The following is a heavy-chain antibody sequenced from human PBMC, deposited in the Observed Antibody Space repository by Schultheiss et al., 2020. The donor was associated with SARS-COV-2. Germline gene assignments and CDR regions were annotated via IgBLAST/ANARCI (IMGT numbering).Heavy chain of an antibody. D-gene: IGHD2-15*01. CDR3: AKAGLVVVADTPTG. V-gene: IGHV3-30*04. CDR2: ISYDGSNK. CDR1: GFTFSKYA. J-gene: IGHJ4*02. Sequence: GGSLRLSCVVTGFTFSKYAMHWVRQAPGKGLEWVAVISYDGSNKYYADSVKGRFTISRDNAKNTLYLQMNSLRAEDTAVYYCAKAGLVVVADTPTGWGQGTLVTVSS.